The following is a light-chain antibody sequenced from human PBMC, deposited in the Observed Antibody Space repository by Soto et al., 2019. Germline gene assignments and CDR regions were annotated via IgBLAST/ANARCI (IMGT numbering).Light chain of an antibody. CDR2: KAS. CDR3: QQYHTYPYT. Sequence: DIQMTQSPSTLSASVGDRVTMTRRASQSISNWLAWYQQISGKAPRLLIYKASDLESGVPSRFSGSGSGTEFTLTISRLQPDDFATYYCQQYHTYPYTFGQGTKLDIK. V-gene: IGKV1-5*03. J-gene: IGKJ2*01. CDR1: QSISNW.